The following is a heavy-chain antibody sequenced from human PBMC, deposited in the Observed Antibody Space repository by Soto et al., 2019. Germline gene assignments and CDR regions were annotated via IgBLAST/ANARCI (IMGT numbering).Heavy chain of an antibody. CDR2: IWYDGSNT. Sequence: GGSLRLSCVASGFFFRDFGMHWVRQASGKGLERVSVIWYDGSNTYQGESVKGRFTMSRDISKNTLYLQMNSLRAEDTAVYYCAKVGGIAAAGTMAFDIWGQGTMVTVSS. V-gene: IGHV3-33*06. D-gene: IGHD6-13*01. J-gene: IGHJ3*02. CDR3: AKVGGIAAAGTMAFDI. CDR1: GFFFRDFG.